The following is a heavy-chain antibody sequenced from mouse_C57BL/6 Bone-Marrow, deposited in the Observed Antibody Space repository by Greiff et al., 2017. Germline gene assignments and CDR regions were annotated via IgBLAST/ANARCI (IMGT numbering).Heavy chain of an antibody. V-gene: IGHV1-4*01. Sequence: VMLVESGAELARPGASVKISCKASGYTFTSYTMHWVKQRPGQGLEWIGYINPSSGYTKYNQKFKDKATLTADKSSSTAYMQLSSLTSEDSAVYYCARSTTVVYWYFDVWGTGTTVTVSS. D-gene: IGHD1-1*01. J-gene: IGHJ1*03. CDR2: INPSSGYT. CDR1: GYTFTSYT. CDR3: ARSTTVVYWYFDV.